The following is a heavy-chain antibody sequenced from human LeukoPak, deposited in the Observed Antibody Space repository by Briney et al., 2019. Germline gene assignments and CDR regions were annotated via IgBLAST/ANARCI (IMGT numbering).Heavy chain of an antibody. Sequence: PSQTQSLTCAVSGGSISSGGYSWSWIRQPPGKGLEWIGYIYHSGSTYYNPSLKSRVTISVDRSKNQFSLKLSSVTAADTAVYYCARQPSCDILTGCDAFDIWGQGTMVTVSS. CDR3: ARQPSCDILTGCDAFDI. J-gene: IGHJ3*02. CDR1: GGSISSGGYS. CDR2: IYHSGST. D-gene: IGHD3-9*01. V-gene: IGHV4-30-2*01.